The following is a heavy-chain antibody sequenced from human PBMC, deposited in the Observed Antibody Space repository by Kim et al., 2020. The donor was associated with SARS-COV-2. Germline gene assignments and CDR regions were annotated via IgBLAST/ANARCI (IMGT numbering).Heavy chain of an antibody. V-gene: IGHV4-59*01. CDR3: ARDDYLDYYYYGMDV. Sequence: SETLSLTCTVSGGSISSYYWSWIRQPPGKGLEWIGYIYYSGSTNYNPSLKSRVTISVDTSKNQFSLKLSSVTAADTAVYYCARDDYLDYYYYGMDVWGQGTTVTVSS. CDR1: GGSISSYY. D-gene: IGHD4-17*01. CDR2: IYYSGST. J-gene: IGHJ6*02.